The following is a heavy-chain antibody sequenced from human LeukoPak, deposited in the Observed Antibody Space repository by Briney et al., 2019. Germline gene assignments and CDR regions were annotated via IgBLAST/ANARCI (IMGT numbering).Heavy chain of an antibody. CDR1: GYTFTGYY. V-gene: IGHV1-2*02. Sequence: GASVKVSCKASGYTFTGYYMHWARQAPGQGLEWMGWINPNSGGTNYAQKFQGRVTMTRDTSISTAYMELSRLRSDDTAVYYCARAPDFWSGYCDYWGQGTLVTVSS. CDR3: ARAPDFWSGYCDY. D-gene: IGHD3-3*01. J-gene: IGHJ4*02. CDR2: INPNSGGT.